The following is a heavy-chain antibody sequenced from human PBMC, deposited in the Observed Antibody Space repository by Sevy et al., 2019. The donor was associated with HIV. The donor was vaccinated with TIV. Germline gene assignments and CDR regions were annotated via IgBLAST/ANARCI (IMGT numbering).Heavy chain of an antibody. CDR3: ARYCSSTSCYPSGLFDY. CDR1: GGSVSSGSYY. CDR2: IYYSGST. V-gene: IGHV4-61*01. Sequence: SETLSLTCTVSGGSVSSGSYYWSWIRQPPGKGLEWIGYIYYSGSTNYNPSLKSRVTISVDTSKNQFSLKLSSVTAAETAVYYCARYCSSTSCYPSGLFDYWGQGTLVTVSS. D-gene: IGHD2-2*01. J-gene: IGHJ4*02.